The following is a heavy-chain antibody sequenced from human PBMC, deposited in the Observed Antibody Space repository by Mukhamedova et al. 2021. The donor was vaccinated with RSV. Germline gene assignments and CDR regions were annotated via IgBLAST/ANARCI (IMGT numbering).Heavy chain of an antibody. Sequence: EYMGGIIPIFGTANYAQKFQGRVTITADESTSTAYMELSSLRSEDTAVYYCARSGGRDGGSYYEGNWFDPWGQGTLVTVSS. J-gene: IGHJ5*02. V-gene: IGHV1-69*01. CDR2: IIPIFGTA. D-gene: IGHD1-26*01. CDR3: ARSGGRDGGSYYEGNWFDP.